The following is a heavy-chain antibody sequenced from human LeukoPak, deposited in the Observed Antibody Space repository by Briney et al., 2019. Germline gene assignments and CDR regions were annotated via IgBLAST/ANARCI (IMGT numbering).Heavy chain of an antibody. CDR1: GFTFSSYA. V-gene: IGHV3-23*01. D-gene: IGHD6-19*01. J-gene: IGHJ3*02. Sequence: PGGSLRLSCAASGFTFSSYAMSWVRQAPGRGLEWVSGLTGSGGTTYYADSVKGRFTISRDNSRSTLYLQTNSLRVKDTAVYYCAKPVAGSSLGAFDIWGQGTMVTVSS. CDR2: LTGSGGTT. CDR3: AKPVAGSSLGAFDI.